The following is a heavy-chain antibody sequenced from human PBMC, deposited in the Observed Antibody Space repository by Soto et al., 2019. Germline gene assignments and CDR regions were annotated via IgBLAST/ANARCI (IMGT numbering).Heavy chain of an antibody. V-gene: IGHV3-23*01. J-gene: IGHJ3*02. CDR3: AKDRPPSHYKYCSGFSCFVDAIDI. D-gene: IGHD2-15*01. CDR2: NAVETQNT. Sequence: EVQLSESRGGLVQPEESLRRSSAASGVTFSIYATSRARQTPGNFLEWVAANAVETQNTSYANAVKGQFTISRDTSKNMLYLQMNSLRAEDTAVYYCAKDRPPSHYKYCSGFSCFVDAIDIWGLGTMVTVSS. CDR1: GVTFSIYA.